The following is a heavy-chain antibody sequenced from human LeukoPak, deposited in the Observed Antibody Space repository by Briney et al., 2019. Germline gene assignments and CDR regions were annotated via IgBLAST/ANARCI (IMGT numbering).Heavy chain of an antibody. CDR1: GFTFSSYT. CDR2: ISSSSISI. J-gene: IGHJ4*02. D-gene: IGHD3-10*01. V-gene: IGHV3-21*01. Sequence: GGSLRLSCAASGFTFSSYTMNWVRQAPGKGLEWVSSISSSSISIYYADSVEGLFTIFRDNDKNSLYLQMSSLRAEDTAVYYCARDPPYYYGSGSILTDYWGQGTLVTVSS. CDR3: ARDPPYYYGSGSILTDY.